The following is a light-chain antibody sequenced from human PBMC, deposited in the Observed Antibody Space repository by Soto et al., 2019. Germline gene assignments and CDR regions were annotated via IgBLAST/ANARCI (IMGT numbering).Light chain of an antibody. CDR2: AAS. V-gene: IGKV1-9*01. CDR3: QQLNSYPIT. J-gene: IGKJ5*01. CDR1: QDISSY. Sequence: DSQTTQCPSFLSASVGDRVTITCRASQDISSYLAWYQQKPGKAPKLLIYAASTLQSGVPSRFSGSGSGTEFTLTISSLQPEDFATYYCQQLNSYPITFGQGTDWRL.